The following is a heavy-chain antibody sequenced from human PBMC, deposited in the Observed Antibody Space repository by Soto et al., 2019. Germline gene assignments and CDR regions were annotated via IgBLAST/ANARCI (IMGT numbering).Heavy chain of an antibody. CDR2: IYTSGST. D-gene: IGHD2-21*01. J-gene: IGHJ6*02. CDR3: ARYSHLICYWGCRPGYYYYYGMDV. Sequence: PSETLSLTCPVSGVSMTSYYSSWIRQPAGKGLEWIGRIYTSGSTNYNPSLKSRVTMSVDTSKNQFSRKLSSVTAADTAVYYCARYSHLICYWGCRPGYYYYYGMDVWGQGTTVTVSS. V-gene: IGHV4-4*07. CDR1: GVSMTSYY.